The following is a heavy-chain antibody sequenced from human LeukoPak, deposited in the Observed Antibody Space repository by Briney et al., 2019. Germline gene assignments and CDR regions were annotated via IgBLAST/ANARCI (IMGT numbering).Heavy chain of an antibody. CDR2: ISGYNGNK. Sequence: ASVKVSCKASGYTFSNYGISWVRQAPGQGLEWMGWISGYNGNKKYVQKLQGRVTMTTDTSTSTAYMELRSLRSDDTAVYYCARSRDDILTGYDYWGQGTLVTVSS. CDR1: GYTFSNYG. D-gene: IGHD3-9*01. V-gene: IGHV1-18*01. J-gene: IGHJ4*02. CDR3: ARSRDDILTGYDY.